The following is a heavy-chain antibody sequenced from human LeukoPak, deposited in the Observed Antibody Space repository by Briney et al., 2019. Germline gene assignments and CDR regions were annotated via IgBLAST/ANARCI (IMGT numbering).Heavy chain of an antibody. CDR3: ATIRDTAHRYWYFDL. J-gene: IGHJ2*01. V-gene: IGHV4-59*01. Sequence: PSETLSLTCTVSGDSISTYYWSWIRQPPGKGLEWIGYMFSSGSTSYIPSLKSRVSMSVDTSKNQFSLRLSSVTAADTAVYYCATIRDTAHRYWYFDLWGRGTLVIVSS. D-gene: IGHD5-18*01. CDR1: GDSISTYY. CDR2: MFSSGST.